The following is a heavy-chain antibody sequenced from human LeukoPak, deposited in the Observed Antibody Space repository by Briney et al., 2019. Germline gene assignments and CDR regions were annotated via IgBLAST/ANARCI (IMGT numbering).Heavy chain of an antibody. CDR3: ARGLGTGYSYGNLDY. Sequence: GGSLRLSCAASGFTFSSYSMNWVRQAPGKGLEWVSSISSSSSYIYYADSVKGRFTISRDNAKNSLYLQTNSLRAEDTAAYYCARGLGTGYSYGNLDYWGQGTLVTVSS. CDR2: ISSSSSYI. V-gene: IGHV3-21*01. D-gene: IGHD5-18*01. J-gene: IGHJ4*02. CDR1: GFTFSSYS.